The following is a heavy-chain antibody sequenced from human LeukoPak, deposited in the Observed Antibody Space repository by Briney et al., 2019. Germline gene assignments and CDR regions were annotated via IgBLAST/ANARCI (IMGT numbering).Heavy chain of an antibody. V-gene: IGHV3-66*01. Sequence: GGSLRLSCAASGFTVTRSYMSWARLAPGKGLEWVSIITSAGATHYSTSVKGRFTISRDSSKNTVYLEMNSLRAEDTAVYYCATRGLSGYYYGMDVWGQGTTVTVSS. CDR3: ATRGLSGYYYGMDV. D-gene: IGHD3/OR15-3a*01. CDR2: ITSAGAT. J-gene: IGHJ6*02. CDR1: GFTVTRSY.